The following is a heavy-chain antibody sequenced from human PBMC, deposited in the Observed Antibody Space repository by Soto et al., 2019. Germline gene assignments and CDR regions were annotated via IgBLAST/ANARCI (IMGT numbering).Heavy chain of an antibody. Sequence: SETLSLTCAVYGGSFSGYYWSWIRQPPGKGLEWIGEINHSGSTNYNPSLKSRVTISVDTSKNQFSLKLSSVTAADTAVYYCATMSFDYWGQGTLVTVSS. CDR1: GGSFSGYY. V-gene: IGHV4-34*01. CDR2: INHSGST. J-gene: IGHJ4*02. CDR3: ATMSFDY.